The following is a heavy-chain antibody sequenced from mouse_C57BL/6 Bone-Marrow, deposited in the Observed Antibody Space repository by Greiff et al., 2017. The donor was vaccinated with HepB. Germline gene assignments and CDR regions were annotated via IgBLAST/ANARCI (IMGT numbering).Heavy chain of an antibody. Sequence: EVKLMESGPGLAKPSQTLSLTCSVTGYSITSDYWNWIRKFPGNKLEYMGYISYSGSTYYNPSLKSRISITRDTSKNQYYLQLNSVTTEDTATYYCARGYYYGSSLYWYFDVWGTGTTVTVSS. CDR3: ARGYYYGSSLYWYFDV. J-gene: IGHJ1*03. CDR1: GYSITSDY. CDR2: ISYSGST. D-gene: IGHD1-1*01. V-gene: IGHV3-8*01.